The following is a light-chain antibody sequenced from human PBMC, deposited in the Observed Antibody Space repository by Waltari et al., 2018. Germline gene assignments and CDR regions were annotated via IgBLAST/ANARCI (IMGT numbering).Light chain of an antibody. CDR2: DAS. Sequence: EIVFTQSPATLSLSPGERATLSCRASQSVSSYLAWYQQQPGQAPRLLIYDASNRATGIPARFSGSGSGTDFTLTISSLEPEDFAVYYCQQRSNWPLTFGGGTKVEIK. J-gene: IGKJ4*01. V-gene: IGKV3-11*01. CDR1: QSVSSY. CDR3: QQRSNWPLT.